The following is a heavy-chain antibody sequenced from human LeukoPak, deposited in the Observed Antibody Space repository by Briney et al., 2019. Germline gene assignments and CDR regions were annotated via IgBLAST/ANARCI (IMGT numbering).Heavy chain of an antibody. Sequence: SETLSLTCTVSGASISSGGYYWSWIRQHPGKGLEWIGYIYYSGSTYYNPSLKSRVTISMDTSKNQFSLRLSSVTAADTAVYYCARHKPTGSYPLELWGQGTLVTVSS. J-gene: IGHJ4*02. CDR3: ARHKPTGSYPLEL. CDR2: IYYSGST. V-gene: IGHV4-31*03. D-gene: IGHD3-10*01. CDR1: GASISSGGYY.